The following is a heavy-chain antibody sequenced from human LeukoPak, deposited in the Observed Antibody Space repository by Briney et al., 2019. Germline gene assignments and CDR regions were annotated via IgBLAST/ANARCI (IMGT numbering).Heavy chain of an antibody. CDR1: GYTLTELS. CDR2: FDPEDGET. V-gene: IGHV1-24*01. CDR3: ATAPPTXGPXYXXXXMDV. J-gene: IGHJ6*02. Sequence: ASVKVSCKVSGYTLTELSMHWVRQAPGKGLEWMGGFDPEDGETIYAQKFQGRVTMTEDTSTDTAYMELSSLRSEDTAVYYCATAPPTXGPXYXXXXMDVWGQGTTVTVS.